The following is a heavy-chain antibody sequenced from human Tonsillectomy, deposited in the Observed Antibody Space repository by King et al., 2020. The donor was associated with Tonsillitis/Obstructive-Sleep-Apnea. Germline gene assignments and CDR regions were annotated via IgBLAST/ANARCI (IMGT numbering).Heavy chain of an antibody. D-gene: IGHD6-19*01. CDR3: AKDLRRSSGWIFDY. CDR2: ISYDGSNK. V-gene: IGHV3-30*18. Sequence: VQLVESGGGVVQPGRSLRLSCAASGFTFSSYGMHWVRQAPGKGLEWVAVISYDGSNKYYADSVKGRFTISRDNSKNTLYLQMNSLRAEDTAVYYCAKDLRRSSGWIFDYWGQGTLVTVSS. J-gene: IGHJ4*02. CDR1: GFTFSSYG.